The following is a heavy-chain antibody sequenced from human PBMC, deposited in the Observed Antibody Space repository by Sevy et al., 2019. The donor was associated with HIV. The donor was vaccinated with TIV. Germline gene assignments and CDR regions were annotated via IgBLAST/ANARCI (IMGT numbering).Heavy chain of an antibody. J-gene: IGHJ4*02. CDR3: TGLNFDN. V-gene: IGHV3-15*07. CDR1: GFTFSSYA. CDR2: IKSKTDGGTT. Sequence: GGSLRLSCAASGFTFSSYAMHWVRQAPGKGLEWVGRIKSKTDGGTTDYAAPVKGRFTISGDDSKNMVYLQMNSLKTEDTAVYYCTGLNFDNWGQGTLVTVSS. D-gene: IGHD5-12*01.